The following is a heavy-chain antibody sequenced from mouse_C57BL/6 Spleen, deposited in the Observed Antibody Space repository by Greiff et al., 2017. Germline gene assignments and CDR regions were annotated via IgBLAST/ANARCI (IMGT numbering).Heavy chain of an antibody. D-gene: IGHD1-1*01. CDR3: VRQSIDYYGSSYFDY. V-gene: IGHV10-1*01. J-gene: IGHJ2*01. Sequence: EVHLVESGGGLVQPKGSLKLSCAASGFSFNTYAMNWVRQAPGKGLEWVARIRSKSNNYATYYADSVKDRFTISRDDSESMLYLQMNNLKTEDTAMYYCVRQSIDYYGSSYFDYWGQGTTLTVSS. CDR1: GFSFNTYA. CDR2: IRSKSNNYAT.